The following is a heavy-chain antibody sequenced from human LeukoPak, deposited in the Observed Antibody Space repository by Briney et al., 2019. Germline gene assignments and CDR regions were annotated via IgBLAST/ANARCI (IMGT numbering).Heavy chain of an antibody. V-gene: IGHV1-2*02. CDR2: INPNSGGT. Sequence: ASVKVSCEASGFTFTDYYMHWLRQAPGQGLEWMGCINPNSGGTNYAQKFQGRFTMTRDTSISTAYMELSRLRSDDTAVYYCARGGSLIVVVPAAMGYWGQGTLVTVSS. J-gene: IGHJ4*02. CDR1: GFTFTDYY. D-gene: IGHD2-2*01. CDR3: ARGGSLIVVVPAAMGY.